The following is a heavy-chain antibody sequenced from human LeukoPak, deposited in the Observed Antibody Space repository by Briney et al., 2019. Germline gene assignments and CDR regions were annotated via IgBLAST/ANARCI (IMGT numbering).Heavy chain of an antibody. J-gene: IGHJ5*02. CDR2: INHSGST. CDR1: GGSFSGYY. CDR3: ARIVNWFDP. Sequence: SETRSLTCAVYGGSFSGYYWSCIRQPPGKGLEWIGEINHSGSTNYNPSLKSRVTRSVDTSKNQFSLKLSSVTAADTAVYCCARIVNWFDPWGQGTLVTVSS. V-gene: IGHV4-34*01. D-gene: IGHD3-22*01.